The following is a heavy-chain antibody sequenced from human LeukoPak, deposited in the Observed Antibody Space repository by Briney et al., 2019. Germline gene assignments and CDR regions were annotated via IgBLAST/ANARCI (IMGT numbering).Heavy chain of an antibody. Sequence: GGSLRLSCAASGFTFSSYEMNWVRQAPGKGLEWVSYISSSGSTIYYADSVKGRFTISRDNAKNSLYLQMNSLRAEDTAVYYCARWGADLRSGYGFDYWGQGTLVTVSS. J-gene: IGHJ4*02. D-gene: IGHD5-12*01. CDR3: ARWGADLRSGYGFDY. V-gene: IGHV3-48*03. CDR1: GFTFSSYE. CDR2: ISSSGSTI.